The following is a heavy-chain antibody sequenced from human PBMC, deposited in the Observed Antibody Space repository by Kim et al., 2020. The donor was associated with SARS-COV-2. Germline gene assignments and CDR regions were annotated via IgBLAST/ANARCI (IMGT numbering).Heavy chain of an antibody. CDR3: AKMDGSALD. Sequence: GGSTNNADSGKGRFTISRDTSKNRLYLQMNSLRAEDTAVYYCAKMDGSALDWGQGTLVTVSS. CDR2: GGST. J-gene: IGHJ4*02. V-gene: IGHV3-23*01. D-gene: IGHD3-10*01.